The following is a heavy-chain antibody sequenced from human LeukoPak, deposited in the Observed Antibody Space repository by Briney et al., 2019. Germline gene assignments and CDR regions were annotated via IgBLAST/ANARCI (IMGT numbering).Heavy chain of an antibody. V-gene: IGHV1-69*13. CDR3: ATQEPDSSGYSF. J-gene: IGHJ4*02. D-gene: IGHD3-22*01. CDR1: GGTFSSYA. CDR2: IIPIFGTA. Sequence: SVKVSCKASGGTFSSYAISWVRQAPGQGLEWMGGIIPIFGTANYAQKFQGRVTITADESTSTAYMELSSLRSEDTAVYYCATQEPDSSGYSFWGQGTLVTVSS.